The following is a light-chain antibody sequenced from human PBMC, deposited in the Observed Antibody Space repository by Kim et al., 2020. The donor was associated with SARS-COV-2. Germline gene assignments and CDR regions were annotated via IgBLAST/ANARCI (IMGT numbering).Light chain of an antibody. J-gene: IGKJ1*01. CDR1: QSVSSSY. V-gene: IGKV3-20*01. CDR3: QQGEGT. CDR2: GAS. Sequence: LALSPGERATLSCRASQSVSSSYLAWYQQKPGQAPRLLIYGASSRATGIPDRFSGSGSGTDFTLTISRLEPEDFAVYYCQQGEGTFGQGTKVDIK.